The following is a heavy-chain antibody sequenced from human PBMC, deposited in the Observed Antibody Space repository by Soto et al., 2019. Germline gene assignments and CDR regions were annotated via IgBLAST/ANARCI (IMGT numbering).Heavy chain of an antibody. CDR2: IDASDSYI. J-gene: IGHJ6*02. CDR1: GYDFPNSW. Sequence: GESLKISCQASGYDFPNSWISWVRQMPGKDLEWMARIDASDSYINYNPSFQGHVTISTDKSITTAYLQWSSLKASDTAMYYCARPREAGKYYYGVDVWGQGTTVTVSS. CDR3: ARPREAGKYYYGVDV. D-gene: IGHD6-19*01. V-gene: IGHV5-10-1*01.